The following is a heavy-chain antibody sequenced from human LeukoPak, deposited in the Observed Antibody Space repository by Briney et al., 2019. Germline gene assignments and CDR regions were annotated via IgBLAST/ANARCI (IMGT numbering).Heavy chain of an antibody. CDR1: GGSISSSSYY. J-gene: IGHJ4*02. CDR2: IYYSGST. D-gene: IGHD3-22*01. Sequence: SSETLSLTCTVSGGSISSSSYYWGWIRQPPGKGLEWIGSIYYSGSTYYNPSLKSRVTISVDTSKNQFSLKLSSVTAADTAVYYCARPYDSSGSLGYWGQGTLVTVSS. CDR3: ARPYDSSGSLGY. V-gene: IGHV4-39*01.